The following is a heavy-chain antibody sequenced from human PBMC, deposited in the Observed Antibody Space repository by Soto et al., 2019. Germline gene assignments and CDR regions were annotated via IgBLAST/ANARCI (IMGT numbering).Heavy chain of an antibody. CDR2: IYHSGST. D-gene: IGHD2-15*01. CDR3: ASPGGYCSGGSRPDDAFDI. CDR1: SGSISSSNW. V-gene: IGHV4-4*02. Sequence: QVQLQESGPGLVKPSGTLSLTCAVSSGSISSSNWWSWVRQPPGKGLEWIGEIYHSGSTNYNPSLRSRVTISVDKSKNQFSLQLSSGTAADTAVYYCASPGGYCSGGSRPDDAFDIWGQGTMVTVSS. J-gene: IGHJ3*02.